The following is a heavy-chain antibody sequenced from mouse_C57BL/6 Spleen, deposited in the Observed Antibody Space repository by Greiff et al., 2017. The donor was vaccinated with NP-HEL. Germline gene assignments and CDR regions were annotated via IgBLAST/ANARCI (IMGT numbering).Heavy chain of an antibody. CDR3: ARRDGITTFDY. D-gene: IGHD1-1*01. J-gene: IGHJ2*01. CDR1: GYTFTSYW. CDR2: IDPSDSYT. V-gene: IGHV1-59*01. Sequence: QVQLQQPGAELVRPGTSVKLSCKASGYTFTSYWMHWVKQRPGQGLEWIGVIDPSDSYTNYNQKFKGKATLTVDTSSSTAYMQLSSLTSEDSAVYYCARRDGITTFDYWGQGTTLTVSS.